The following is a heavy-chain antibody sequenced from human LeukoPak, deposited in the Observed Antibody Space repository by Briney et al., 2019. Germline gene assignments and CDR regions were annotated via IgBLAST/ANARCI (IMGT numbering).Heavy chain of an antibody. V-gene: IGHV1-46*01. J-gene: IGHJ3*02. CDR3: ARDLGLLQVRAFDI. D-gene: IGHD2-21*01. CDR2: VNPSGINT. CDR1: GYTFTNYY. Sequence: ASVKVSCKASGYTFTNYYIHWVRQAPGQGLEWMGLVNPSGINTNYAQKFQGRVTMTRDTSTRTVYMELSSLRSEDTAVYYCARDLGLLQVRAFDIWGQGTMVTVSS.